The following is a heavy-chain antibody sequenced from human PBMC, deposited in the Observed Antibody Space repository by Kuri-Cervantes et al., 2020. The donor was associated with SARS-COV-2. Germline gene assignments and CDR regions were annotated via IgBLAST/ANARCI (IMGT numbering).Heavy chain of an antibody. J-gene: IGHJ4*02. CDR2: ISNSGNYI. D-gene: IGHD3-3*01. Sequence: GGSLRLSCAVSGFTFSSYSMSWVRQAPGKGLEWVLSISNSGNYIYYADSVRGRFTISRDNAKNSLYLQMNSLRAEDTAVYYCARDCYDFNNGYYTGQFAYWGQGTLVTVSS. CDR1: GFTFSSYS. CDR3: ARDCYDFNNGYYTGQFAY. V-gene: IGHV3-21*01.